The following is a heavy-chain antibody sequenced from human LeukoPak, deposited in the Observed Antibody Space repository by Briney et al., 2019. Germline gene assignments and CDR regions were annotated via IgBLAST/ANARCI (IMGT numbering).Heavy chain of an antibody. Sequence: ASVKVSCKSSGYSFTSYYKHWVRQRHGPGLEWMGRINPSSGGTNFTQNFPGRVTMTRDTSISTAYMELSSLRSGDTAAYYCARNFYYGMDVWGQGTTVTVSS. J-gene: IGHJ6*02. CDR3: ARNFYYGMDV. CDR1: GYSFTSYY. CDR2: INPSSGGT. V-gene: IGHV1-2*02.